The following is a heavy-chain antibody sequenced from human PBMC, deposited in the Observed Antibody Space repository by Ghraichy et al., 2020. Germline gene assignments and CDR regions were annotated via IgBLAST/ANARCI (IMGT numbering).Heavy chain of an antibody. J-gene: IGHJ5*02. V-gene: IGHV4-34*01. D-gene: IGHD6-13*01. Sequence: ETLSLTCAVSGGSFSHNYWTWIRQTPGKGLEWIGEIYHDGATHYNPALKSRVTISVDTSKIQFSLNLTSVTPADPGVYYFARQSRMGSGWYGWFDPWGQGILVTVSS. CDR3: ARQSRMGSGWYGWFDP. CDR1: GGSFSHNY. CDR2: IYHDGAT.